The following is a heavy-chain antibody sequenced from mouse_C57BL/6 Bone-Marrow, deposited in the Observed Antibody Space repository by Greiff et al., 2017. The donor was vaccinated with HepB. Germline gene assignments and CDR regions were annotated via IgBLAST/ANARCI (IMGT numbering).Heavy chain of an antibody. Sequence: VQLQQSGAELVRPGASVKLSCTASGFNIKDDYMHWVKQRPEQGLEWIGWIDPENGDTEYASKFQGKATITADTSSNTADLQLSSLTFEDTAVYYCTRWLLPLGGQGTLVTVSA. V-gene: IGHV14-4*01. CDR3: TRWLLPL. D-gene: IGHD2-3*01. CDR1: GFNIKDDY. CDR2: IDPENGDT. J-gene: IGHJ3*01.